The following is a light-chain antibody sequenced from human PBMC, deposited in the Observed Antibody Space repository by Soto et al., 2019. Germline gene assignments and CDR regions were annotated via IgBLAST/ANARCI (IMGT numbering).Light chain of an antibody. J-gene: IGLJ1*01. CDR3: SSYTSSSTKV. CDR1: SSDVGGYNY. Sequence: QSALTQAASVSGSPGQSITISCTGTSSDVGGYNYVSWYHHHPGKAPKLMIYEVSNRPSGVSNRFSGSKYGNTASLTISGLQAEDEADYYCSSYTSSSTKVFGTGTKLTVL. CDR2: EVS. V-gene: IGLV2-14*01.